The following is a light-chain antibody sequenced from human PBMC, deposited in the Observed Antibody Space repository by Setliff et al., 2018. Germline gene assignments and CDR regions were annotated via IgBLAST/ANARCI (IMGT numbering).Light chain of an antibody. J-gene: IGLJ2*01. CDR2: DVS. Sequence: QAVVTKEASLTVSPGGTVTLTCGSSTGDVTNTNDPYWCQQGTQGQAPRTLIYDVSKTHSWTPARFSGSILGDKAALTLSGAQPEDEAEYFCSLAYSGSGVFCGGTKVTV. V-gene: IGLV7-46*01. CDR3: SLAYSGSGV. CDR1: TGDVTNTND.